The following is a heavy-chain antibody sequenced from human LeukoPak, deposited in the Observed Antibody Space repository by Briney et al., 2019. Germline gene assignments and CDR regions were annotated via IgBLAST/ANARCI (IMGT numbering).Heavy chain of an antibody. CDR2: ISAYNGNT. V-gene: IGHV1-18*01. D-gene: IGHD1-26*01. Sequence: GASVKVSCKSSGYTFTGYGIIWVRQAPGQGLEWMGWISAYNGNTDYAQKFQGRVTMTTDTSTSTAYMEVRSLRSDDTAVYYCARAYSGSYYYYWGQGTLVTVSS. J-gene: IGHJ4*02. CDR1: GYTFTGYG. CDR3: ARAYSGSYYYY.